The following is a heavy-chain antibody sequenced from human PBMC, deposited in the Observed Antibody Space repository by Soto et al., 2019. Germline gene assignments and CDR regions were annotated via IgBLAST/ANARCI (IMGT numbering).Heavy chain of an antibody. J-gene: IGHJ6*04. CDR3: ARPTYYYDSSGYFSGWRGVHSYYYGMEV. D-gene: IGHD3-22*01. Sequence: GDALKISCKFSGYIFTSYWIFVVRQMPGKFLEWMFIIYPVDSYTRYSPSFQVQVTISADKSISTAYLQWSSLKASDTAMYYCARPTYYYDSSGYFSGWRGVHSYYYGMEVWGKRNTVNVSS. V-gene: IGHV5-51*01. CDR1: GYIFTSYW. CDR2: IYPVDSYT.